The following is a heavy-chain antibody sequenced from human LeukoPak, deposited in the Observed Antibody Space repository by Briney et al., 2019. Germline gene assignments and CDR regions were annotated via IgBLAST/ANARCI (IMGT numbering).Heavy chain of an antibody. CDR2: IKDDGSDK. V-gene: IGHV3-7*01. CDR3: ARDFYYYGSRKYFSVDVFDI. D-gene: IGHD3-10*01. J-gene: IGHJ3*02. CDR1: GFNFSAYW. Sequence: TGGSLRLSCSASGFNFSAYWMTWVRQAPGEGLEWVANIKDDGSDKYYMESVKGRFTISRDNAKNSLHLQLNSLRAEDTAVYYCARDFYYYGSRKYFSVDVFDIWGQGTMVTVSS.